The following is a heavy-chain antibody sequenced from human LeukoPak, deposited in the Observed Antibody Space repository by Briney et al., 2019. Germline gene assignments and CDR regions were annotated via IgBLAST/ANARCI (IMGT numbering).Heavy chain of an antibody. J-gene: IGHJ4*02. V-gene: IGHV3-21*01. CDR3: ARDPGAYSSSPIDY. CDR1: GFTFSSFT. Sequence: GGSLRLSCAASGFTFSSFTMNWVRQAPGKGLEWDSSISSSSSYIYSADSVKGRFTISRDNARNSLYLRMNSLRAEDTAVYYCARDPGAYSSSPIDYWGQGTLVTVSS. CDR2: ISSSSSYI. D-gene: IGHD6-6*01.